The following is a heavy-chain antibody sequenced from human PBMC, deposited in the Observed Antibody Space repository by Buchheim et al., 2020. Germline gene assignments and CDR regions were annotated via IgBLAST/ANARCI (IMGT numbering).Heavy chain of an antibody. CDR3: VSQVPSSGHYFDY. CDR1: GFTFSSYA. V-gene: IGHV3-23*01. CDR2: ITNSGAGT. D-gene: IGHD7-27*01. Sequence: EVQLLESGGGLVQPGGSLRLSCAASGFTFSSYAMTWVRQAPGKGLAWVSSITNSGAGTYYPDSVKGRFTISRDNSKNTLYLQMSSLRAEDTAVYYCVSQVPSSGHYFDYWGQGAL. J-gene: IGHJ4*02.